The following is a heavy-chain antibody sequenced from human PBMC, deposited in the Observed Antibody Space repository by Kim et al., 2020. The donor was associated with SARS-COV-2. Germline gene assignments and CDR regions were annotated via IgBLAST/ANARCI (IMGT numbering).Heavy chain of an antibody. CDR3: ARDKPDSGSYTTPDY. V-gene: IGHV1-3*01. CDR2: INAGNGNT. D-gene: IGHD1-26*01. Sequence: ASGKVSCKASGYTFTSYAMHWVRQAPGQRLEWMGWINAGNGNTKYSQKFQGRVTITRDTSASTAYMELSSLRSEDTAVYYCARDKPDSGSYTTPDYWGQGTLVTVSS. J-gene: IGHJ4*02. CDR1: GYTFTSYA.